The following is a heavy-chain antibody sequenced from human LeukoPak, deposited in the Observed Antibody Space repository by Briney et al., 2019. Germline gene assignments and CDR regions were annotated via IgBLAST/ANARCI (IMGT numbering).Heavy chain of an antibody. Sequence: GGSLGLSCAASGFTFSSYAMRWVRQAPGKGLGLVAVISNSAGSTFYADSVKGRFTISRDNSKNTLYLQMNSLRAEDTAVYYCAKRASGSGTSLYYFDYWGQGTLVTVSS. CDR2: ISNSAGST. CDR1: GFTFSSYA. J-gene: IGHJ4*02. D-gene: IGHD3-10*01. V-gene: IGHV3-23*01. CDR3: AKRASGSGTSLYYFDY.